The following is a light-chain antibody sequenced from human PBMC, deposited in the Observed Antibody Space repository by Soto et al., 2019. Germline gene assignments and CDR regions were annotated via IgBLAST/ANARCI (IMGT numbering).Light chain of an antibody. J-gene: IGKJ1*01. CDR1: QSLVYSDGNTY. V-gene: IGKV2-30*01. CDR2: KVS. CDR3: MQGTHWPLWT. Sequence: DVVMTQSPLSLPVTLGQPASISCRSSQSLVYSDGNTYLNWFQQRPGQSPRRLIYKVSNRDSGVPDRFSGSGSGTDFTPKISRVEAEDVGVYYCMQGTHWPLWTFGQGTKVEIK.